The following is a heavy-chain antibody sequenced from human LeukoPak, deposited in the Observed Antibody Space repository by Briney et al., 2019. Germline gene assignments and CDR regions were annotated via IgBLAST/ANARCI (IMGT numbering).Heavy chain of an antibody. CDR1: GFTFKDYG. V-gene: IGHV3-9*01. J-gene: IGHJ6*02. CDR2: INWNGGGT. D-gene: IGHD1-26*01. Sequence: SGRSLRLSCAATGFTFKDYGMHWLRQPPGKGLEWGSSINWNGGGTDYADSEKGRLTISRDNAKNSLYLHLSSLGPEDTAFYYCAKHMRATNTYSFFGLDVWGQGTTVTVSS. CDR3: AKHMRATNTYSFFGLDV.